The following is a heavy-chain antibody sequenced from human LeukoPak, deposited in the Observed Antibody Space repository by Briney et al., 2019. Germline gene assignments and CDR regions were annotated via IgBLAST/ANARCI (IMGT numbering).Heavy chain of an antibody. D-gene: IGHD4-17*01. Sequence: SETLSLTCTVSGGSVSSGSYYWSWIRQPPGKGLEWIGYIYYSGSTNYNPSLKSRVTISVDTSKNQFSLKLSSVTAADTAVYYCARNYGDYAGGAFDIWGQGTMVTVSS. CDR1: GGSVSSGSYY. J-gene: IGHJ3*02. V-gene: IGHV4-61*01. CDR2: IYYSGST. CDR3: ARNYGDYAGGAFDI.